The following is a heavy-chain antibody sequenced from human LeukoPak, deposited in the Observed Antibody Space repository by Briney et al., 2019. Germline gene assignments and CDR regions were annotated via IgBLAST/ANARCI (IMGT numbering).Heavy chain of an antibody. J-gene: IGHJ6*02. CDR3: ARDTCSGTSCYRDYYYGMYV. V-gene: IGHV3-11*01. Sequence: GGSLRLSCAASGFTYSDYYMSWIRQAPGKGLEWVSYISSSGSTIYYADSVKGRFTISRDNAKNSLYLQMNSLRAEDTAAYYWARDTCSGTSCYRDYYYGMYVWGQGTTVTVSS. CDR2: ISSSGSTI. CDR1: GFTYSDYY. D-gene: IGHD2-2*02.